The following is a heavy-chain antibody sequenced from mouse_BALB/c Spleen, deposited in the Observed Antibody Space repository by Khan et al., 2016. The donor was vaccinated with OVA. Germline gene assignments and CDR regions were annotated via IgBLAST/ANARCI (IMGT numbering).Heavy chain of an antibody. CDR3: GRNYDYDEGLAY. CDR2: IWSVGST. CDR1: GFSLTSYG. D-gene: IGHD2-4*01. J-gene: IGHJ3*01. Sequence: QVQLKQSGPGLVQPSQSLSITCTVSGFSLTSYGVHWVRQSPGKGLEWLGVIWSVGSTDYNAAFISRLSISKDNSKSQAFFKMNSLQATDTAIYYCGRNYDYDEGLAYWGQGTLVTVSA. V-gene: IGHV2-2*02.